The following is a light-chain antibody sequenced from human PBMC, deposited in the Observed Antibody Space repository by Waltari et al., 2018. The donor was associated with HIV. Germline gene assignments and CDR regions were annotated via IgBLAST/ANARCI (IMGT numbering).Light chain of an antibody. Sequence: EIVMTQSPATLSVSPGERATLSCRASQSVSSNLAWYQQKPGQAPRLLIYRASTRATGIPARFGGSGSGTEFTLTISSLQSEDFAVYYCQQYNDWPPITFGQGTRLEIK. CDR2: RAS. V-gene: IGKV3-15*01. CDR3: QQYNDWPPIT. CDR1: QSVSSN. J-gene: IGKJ5*01.